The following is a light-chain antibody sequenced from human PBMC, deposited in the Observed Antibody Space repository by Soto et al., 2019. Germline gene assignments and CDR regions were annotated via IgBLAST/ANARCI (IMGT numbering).Light chain of an antibody. J-gene: IGKJ2*01. CDR1: QSMSSW. CDR3: QQYKTYWYT. Sequence: DIQMTQSPSTLSASVGDRVTITCRASQSMSSWLAWYQQKPGKAPKLMIDQASSLEGGGPSRFSGSGSGTDITLTISSLQPDDFATYYCQQYKTYWYTFGQGTKLEIK. CDR2: QAS. V-gene: IGKV1-5*03.